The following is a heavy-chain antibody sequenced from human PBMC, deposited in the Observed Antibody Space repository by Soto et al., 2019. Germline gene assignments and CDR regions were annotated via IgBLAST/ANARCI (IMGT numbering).Heavy chain of an antibody. Sequence: GGSLRLSCAASGFTFSGSAMHWVRQASGKGLEWVGRIRSKANSYATAYAASVKGRFTISRDDSKNTAYLQMNSLKTEDTAVYYCTSSLYILQTETYYDFWTLGAFDIWGQGTMVTVSS. CDR3: TSSLYILQTETYYDFWTLGAFDI. J-gene: IGHJ3*02. D-gene: IGHD3-3*01. CDR1: GFTFSGSA. CDR2: IRSKANSYAT. V-gene: IGHV3-73*01.